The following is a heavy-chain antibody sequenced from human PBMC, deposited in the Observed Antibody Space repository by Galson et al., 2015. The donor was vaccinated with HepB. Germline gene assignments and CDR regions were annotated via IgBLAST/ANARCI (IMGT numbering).Heavy chain of an antibody. CDR1: GFTFSDYY. Sequence: SLRLSCAASGFTFSDYYMSWIRQAPGKGLEWVSYISSSGSTIYYADSVKGRFTISRDNAKNSLYLQMNSLRAEDTAVYYCAREAAVLGMGIDPPFDYWGQGTLVTVSS. CDR2: ISSSGSTI. D-gene: IGHD3-16*01. CDR3: AREAAVLGMGIDPPFDY. V-gene: IGHV3-11*01. J-gene: IGHJ4*02.